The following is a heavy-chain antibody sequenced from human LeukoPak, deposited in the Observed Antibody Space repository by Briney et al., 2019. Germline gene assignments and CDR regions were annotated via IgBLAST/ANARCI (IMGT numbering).Heavy chain of an antibody. CDR1: GGSISRYY. CDR2: IYSSENT. D-gene: IGHD3-9*01. V-gene: IGHV4-59*01. Sequence: SETLSLTCTVSGGSISRYYWSWIRQPPGKGLEWIGYIYSSENTYYNPSLNSRVTISVDTSKNRFSLKLSSVTAADTAVYYCARLLRYFDWYDAFDIWGQGTMVTVSS. J-gene: IGHJ3*02. CDR3: ARLLRYFDWYDAFDI.